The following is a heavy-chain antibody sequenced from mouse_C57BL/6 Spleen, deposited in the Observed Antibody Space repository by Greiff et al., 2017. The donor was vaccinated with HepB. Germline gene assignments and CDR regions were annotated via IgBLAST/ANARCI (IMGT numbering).Heavy chain of an antibody. V-gene: IGHV1-7*01. CDR2: INPSSGYT. Sequence: QVQLQQSGAELAKPGASVKLSCKASGYTFTSYWMHWVKQRPGQGLEWIGYINPSSGYTKYNQKFKDKATLTADKSSSTAYMQLSSLTYEDSAVYYCASVTTVDYHAMDYWGQGTSVTVSS. D-gene: IGHD1-1*01. CDR1: GYTFTSYW. J-gene: IGHJ4*01. CDR3: ASVTTVDYHAMDY.